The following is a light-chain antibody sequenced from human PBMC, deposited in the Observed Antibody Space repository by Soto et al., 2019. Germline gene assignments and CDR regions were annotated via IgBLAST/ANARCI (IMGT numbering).Light chain of an antibody. V-gene: IGLV2-23*02. CDR2: EVS. CDR3: CSYADTSTLV. J-gene: IGLJ2*01. CDR1: TRDVGSYYL. Sequence: QSALTQPASVSGSPGQSVTISCTGTTRDVGSYYLVSWYQQHPGKAPKLIISEVSKRPSGVSDRFSGFKSGNTASLTISGLQAEDEADYFCCSYADTSTLVFGGGTKLTVL.